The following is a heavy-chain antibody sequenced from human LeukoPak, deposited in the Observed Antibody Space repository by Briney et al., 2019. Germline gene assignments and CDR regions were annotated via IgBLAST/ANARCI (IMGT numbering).Heavy chain of an antibody. CDR2: INPSGGST. V-gene: IGHV1-46*01. CDR3: ARELPGIGEPEIRGVYYGMDV. CDR1: GYTFTSYY. D-gene: IGHD3-10*01. Sequence: ASVKVSCKASGYTFTSYYMHWVRQAPGQGLEWMGIINPSGGSTSYAQKFQGRVTMTRDTSTSTVYMELSSLRSEDTAVYYCARELPGIGEPEIRGVYYGMDVWGKGTTVTVPS. J-gene: IGHJ6*04.